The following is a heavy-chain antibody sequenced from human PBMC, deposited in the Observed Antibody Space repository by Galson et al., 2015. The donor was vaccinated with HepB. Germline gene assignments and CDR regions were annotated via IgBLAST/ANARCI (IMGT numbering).Heavy chain of an antibody. D-gene: IGHD4-11*01. Sequence: LRLSCAASGFTVSGSYMSWVRQAPGKGLEWVSVFHSDGDPDYADSVKGRFTISRDNSKNTLYLQMNSLRAEDTAVYFCARDHFDYSNAIYYFDSWGQGTLVTVSS. CDR1: GFTVSGSY. J-gene: IGHJ4*02. V-gene: IGHV3-53*01. CDR2: FHSDGDP. CDR3: ARDHFDYSNAIYYFDS.